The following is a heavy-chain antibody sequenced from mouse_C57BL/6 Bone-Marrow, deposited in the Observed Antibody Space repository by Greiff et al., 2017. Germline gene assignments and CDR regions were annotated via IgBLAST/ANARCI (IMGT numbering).Heavy chain of an antibody. Sequence: QVQLQQPGAELVKPGASVKMSCKASGYTFTSYWITWVKQRPGQGLEWIGDIYPGSGSTNYNENFKSQATLTVDTSSSTAYMQLSSLTSENSADYYCTSPYLSNCWCVDVWGTGTTVTVSS. D-gene: IGHD2-5*01. CDR3: TSPYLSNCWCVDV. V-gene: IGHV1-55*01. J-gene: IGHJ1*03. CDR1: GYTFTSYW. CDR2: IYPGSGST.